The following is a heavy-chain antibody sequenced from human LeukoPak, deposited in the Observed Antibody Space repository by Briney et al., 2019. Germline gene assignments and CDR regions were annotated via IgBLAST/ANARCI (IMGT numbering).Heavy chain of an antibody. V-gene: IGHV3-21*01. J-gene: IGHJ5*02. CDR3: ARGSSSWYNWFDP. CDR2: ISSSSSYT. Sequence: GGSLRLSCAASGFTFSSYSMNWVRQAPGKGLEWVSSISSSSSYTYYADSVKGRFTISRDNAKNSLYLQMNSLRAEDTAVYYCARGSSSWYNWFDPWGQGTLVIVSS. D-gene: IGHD6-13*01. CDR1: GFTFSSYS.